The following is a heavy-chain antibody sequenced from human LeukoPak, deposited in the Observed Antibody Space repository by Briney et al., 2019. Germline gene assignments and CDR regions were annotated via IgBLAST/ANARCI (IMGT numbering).Heavy chain of an antibody. Sequence: GGSLRLSCAASGFTFSSYSMNWVRQAPGKGLEWVSSISSSSSYIYYADSVKGRFTISRDNAKNSLYLQMNSLRAEDTAVYYCARRSSGWYSDYWGQGTLVTVSS. CDR1: GFTFSSYS. D-gene: IGHD6-19*01. CDR2: ISSSSSYI. J-gene: IGHJ4*02. CDR3: ARRSSGWYSDY. V-gene: IGHV3-21*01.